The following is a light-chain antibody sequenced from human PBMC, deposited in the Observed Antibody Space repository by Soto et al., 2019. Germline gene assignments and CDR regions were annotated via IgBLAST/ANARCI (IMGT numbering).Light chain of an antibody. J-gene: IGKJ5*01. CDR1: QSISNY. Sequence: DTQMTQSPSSLSASVGDRVTISCRASQSISNYLTWYQQKSGKAPTLLIHEATNLETGVPSRFTGSRSGTEFTLTISSLQSEDIATYYCQQYHDLVFTFGQGTRLDMK. CDR3: QQYHDLVFT. CDR2: EAT. V-gene: IGKV1-33*01.